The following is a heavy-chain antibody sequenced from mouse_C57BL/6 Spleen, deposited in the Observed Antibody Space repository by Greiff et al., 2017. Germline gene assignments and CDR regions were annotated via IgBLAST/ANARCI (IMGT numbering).Heavy chain of an antibody. Sequence: QVQLKESGAELVKPGTSVKMSCKASGYTFTNYGIGWAKQRPGHGLEWIGDIYPGGGYTNYNEKFKGKVTLTADKSSSTAYMQFSSLTSEDSAIYYCARAGGEEGFGYWGQGTLVTVSA. CDR3: ARAGGEEGFGY. CDR1: GYTFTNYG. CDR2: IYPGGGYT. V-gene: IGHV1-63*01. J-gene: IGHJ3*01.